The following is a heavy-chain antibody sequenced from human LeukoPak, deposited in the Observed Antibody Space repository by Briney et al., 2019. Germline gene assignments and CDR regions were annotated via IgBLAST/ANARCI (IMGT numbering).Heavy chain of an antibody. Sequence: GGSLRLSCAASGFTVSSNYMSWVRQAPGKGLEWVSVIYSGGSTYYADSVKGRFTISRDNAKNSLYLQMNSLRAEDTAVYYCARDRAAAVAFDIWGQGTMVTVSS. CDR2: IYSGGST. J-gene: IGHJ3*02. V-gene: IGHV3-53*01. CDR3: ARDRAAAVAFDI. CDR1: GFTVSSNY. D-gene: IGHD6-13*01.